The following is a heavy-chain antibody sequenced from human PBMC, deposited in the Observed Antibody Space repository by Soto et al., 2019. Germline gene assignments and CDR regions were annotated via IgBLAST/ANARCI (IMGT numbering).Heavy chain of an antibody. V-gene: IGHV2-5*02. Sequence: QITLKESGPTLVKPTQTLTLTCTFSGFSLSTSGVGVGWIRQPPGKALEWLALIYWDDDKRYSPSLKSRPTIANATTKNPVVLTTTHIAPVDTATYYCAHSSVYYYDSSGYRGKVDYWGQGTLVTVSS. CDR1: GFSLSTSGVG. D-gene: IGHD3-22*01. J-gene: IGHJ4*02. CDR3: AHSSVYYYDSSGYRGKVDY. CDR2: IYWDDDK.